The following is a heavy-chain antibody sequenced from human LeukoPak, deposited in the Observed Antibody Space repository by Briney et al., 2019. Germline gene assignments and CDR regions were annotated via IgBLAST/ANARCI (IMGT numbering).Heavy chain of an antibody. CDR3: ARGSPGRFDILTGFDY. CDR1: GGSISSGGYY. CDR2: IYYSGST. V-gene: IGHV4-31*03. J-gene: IGHJ4*02. D-gene: IGHD3-9*01. Sequence: SQTLSLTCTVSGGSISSGGYYWSWIRQHPGKGLEWIGYIYYSGSTYYNQSLKSRITISVDTSKNQFSLKLSSVTAADTAVYYCARGSPGRFDILTGFDYWGQGTLVTVSS.